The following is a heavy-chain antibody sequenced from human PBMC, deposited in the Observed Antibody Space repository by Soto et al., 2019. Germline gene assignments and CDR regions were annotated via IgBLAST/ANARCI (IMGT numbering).Heavy chain of an antibody. CDR2: INPNSGGT. J-gene: IGHJ6*02. CDR3: ARERGIAAPPDYCYGMDV. CDR1: GYTFTGYY. V-gene: IGHV1-2*02. Sequence: AASVKVSCKASGYTFTGYYMHWVRQAPGQGLEWMGWINPNSGGTNYAQKFQGRVTMTRDTSISTAYMELSRLRSDDTAVYYCARERGIAAPPDYCYGMDVWGQGTTVTVSS. D-gene: IGHD6-6*01.